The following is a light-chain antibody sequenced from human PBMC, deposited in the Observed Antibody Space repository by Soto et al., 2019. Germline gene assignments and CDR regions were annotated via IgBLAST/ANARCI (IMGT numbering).Light chain of an antibody. CDR2: DVS. J-gene: IGLJ1*01. Sequence: QSVLTQPASVSGSHGQSIAISCTGTSSDVGGYNYVSWYQQHPGKAPKLMIYDVSNRPLGVSNRFSGSKSGNTASLTISGLQAEDEADYYCSSYTSSSTLRVFGTGTKVTVL. CDR1: SSDVGGYNY. V-gene: IGLV2-14*01. CDR3: SSYTSSSTLRV.